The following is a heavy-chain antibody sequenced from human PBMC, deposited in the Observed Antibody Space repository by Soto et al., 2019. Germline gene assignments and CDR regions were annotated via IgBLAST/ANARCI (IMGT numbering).Heavy chain of an antibody. D-gene: IGHD3-9*01. CDR2: IVVGSGNT. CDR3: AADAALRGKTIRNYYYGMDV. V-gene: IGHV1-58*01. CDR1: GFTFTSSA. J-gene: IGHJ6*02. Sequence: SVKVSCKASGFTFTSSAVQWVRQARGQRLEWIGWIVVGSGNTNYAQKFQERVTITRDMSTSTAYMELSSLRSEDTAVYYCAADAALRGKTIRNYYYGMDVWGQGTRVTLSS.